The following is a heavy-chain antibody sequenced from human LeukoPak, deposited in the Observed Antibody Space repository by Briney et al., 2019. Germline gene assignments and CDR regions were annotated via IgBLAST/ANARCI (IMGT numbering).Heavy chain of an antibody. Sequence: GGSLRLSCTGSGFTFGDYAVIWVRQAPGRGLEWVGFIRSKAYGGTTEYAASVKGRFTISRDDSKSIAYLQMDSLKTEDTAVYYCTRDYGDYKGDYWGQGTLVTVSS. CDR2: IRSKAYGGTT. CDR1: GFTFGDYA. D-gene: IGHD4-17*01. CDR3: TRDYGDYKGDY. J-gene: IGHJ4*02. V-gene: IGHV3-49*04.